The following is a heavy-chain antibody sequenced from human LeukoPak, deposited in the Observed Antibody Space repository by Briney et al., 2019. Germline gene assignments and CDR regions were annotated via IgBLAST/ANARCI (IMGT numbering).Heavy chain of an antibody. Sequence: VGSLRLSCAASGFTFSSYSMSWVRQAPGKGLEWVSVIYSGGSTFYADSVKGRFTISRDNSKNTLYLQMNSLRAEDTAVYYCASDSYSPEYFQHWGQGTLVTVSS. CDR3: ASDSYSPEYFQH. V-gene: IGHV3-66*01. CDR1: GFTFSSYS. D-gene: IGHD2-15*01. J-gene: IGHJ1*01. CDR2: IYSGGST.